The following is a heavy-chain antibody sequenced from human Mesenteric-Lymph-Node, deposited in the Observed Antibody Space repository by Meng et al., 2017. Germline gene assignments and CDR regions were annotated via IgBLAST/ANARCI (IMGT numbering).Heavy chain of an antibody. CDR1: GFTVTTNY. J-gene: IGHJ4*02. CDR3: ARDGPARWGPDY. V-gene: IGHV3-53*01. CDR2: IYNGGNT. Sequence: GGSLRLSCAGSGFTVTTNYMSWVRQAPGKGLEWVSVIYNGGNTYYADSVKGRFTISGDTSNNTMFLHMNSLRVEDTAVYYCARDGPARWGPDYWGQGILVTVSS. D-gene: IGHD3-16*01.